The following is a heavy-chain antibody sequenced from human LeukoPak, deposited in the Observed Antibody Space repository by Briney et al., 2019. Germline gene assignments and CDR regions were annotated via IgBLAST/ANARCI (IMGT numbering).Heavy chain of an antibody. CDR2: IYYSGST. J-gene: IGHJ6*02. Sequence: PSETLSLTCAVYGGSFSGYYWSWIRQPPGKGLEWIGYIYYSGSTNYNPSLKSRVTISVDTSKNQFSLKLSSVTAADTAVYYCAGGPYYYYGMDVWGQGTTVTVSS. CDR1: GGSFSGYY. V-gene: IGHV4-59*08. CDR3: AGGPYYYYGMDV.